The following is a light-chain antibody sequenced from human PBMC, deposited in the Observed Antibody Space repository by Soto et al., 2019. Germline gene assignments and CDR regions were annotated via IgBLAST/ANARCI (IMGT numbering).Light chain of an antibody. V-gene: IGKV1-39*01. CDR2: AAS. CDR3: QQSFNTPLA. J-gene: IGKJ5*01. Sequence: DIQMTQSPSSLSASVGDRVTITCRASQSISSYVNWYQQKPGKAPRLLISAASTLQSGVPSRFSGGGSGTEFTLTISSLQPEDYATYYCQQSFNTPLAFGQGTRLEIE. CDR1: QSISSY.